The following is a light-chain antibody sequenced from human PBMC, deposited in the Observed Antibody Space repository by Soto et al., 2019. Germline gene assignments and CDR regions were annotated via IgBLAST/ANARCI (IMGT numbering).Light chain of an antibody. CDR3: QSYDSSLSGFYV. CDR1: SSNIGAGYD. J-gene: IGLJ1*01. Sequence: QSVLTQPPSGSGVPGQRGTISCTGSSSNIGAGYDVHWYQQLPGTAPKLLIYGNSNRPSAVPDRFSGSKSGTSASLAITGLQAEDEADYYCQSYDSSLSGFYVFGTGTKVTVL. V-gene: IGLV1-40*01. CDR2: GNS.